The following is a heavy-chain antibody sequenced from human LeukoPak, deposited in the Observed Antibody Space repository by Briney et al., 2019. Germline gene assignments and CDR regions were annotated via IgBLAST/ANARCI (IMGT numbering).Heavy chain of an antibody. CDR2: NTYFGSA. V-gene: IGHV4-61*01. CDR3: ARESDAAYDFWLFYP. Sequence: SETLSLTCTLSAGSVSSNSNYCSWIRQPPGKGLEWIGYNTYFGSASYNPSLKSRVTISVDTSKNQFSLKLSSETAADTDVSYCARESDAAYDFWLFYPWGQGTLVTVSS. CDR1: AGSVSSNSNY. J-gene: IGHJ5*02. D-gene: IGHD3-3*01.